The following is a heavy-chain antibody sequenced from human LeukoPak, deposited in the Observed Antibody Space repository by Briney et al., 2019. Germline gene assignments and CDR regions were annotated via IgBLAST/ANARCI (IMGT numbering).Heavy chain of an antibody. Sequence: SETLSLTCAVYGGSFSGYYWSWIRQPPGKGLEWIGEINHSGSTNYNPSLKSRVTISVETSKNQFSLKLSSVTAADTAVYYCARFYDVLTGYYRKRSWFDPWGQGTLVTVSS. CDR3: ARFYDVLTGYYRKRSWFDP. D-gene: IGHD3-9*01. V-gene: IGHV4-34*01. CDR2: INHSGST. J-gene: IGHJ5*02. CDR1: GGSFSGYY.